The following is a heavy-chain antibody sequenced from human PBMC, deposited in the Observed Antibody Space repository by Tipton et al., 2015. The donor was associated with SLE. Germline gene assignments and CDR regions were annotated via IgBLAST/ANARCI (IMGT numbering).Heavy chain of an antibody. D-gene: IGHD3-3*01. CDR1: GGSISSYY. Sequence: TLSLTCTVSGGSISSYYWSWIRQPPGKGLEWIGYIYYSGSTNYNPSLKSRVTISVDTSKNQFSLKLSSVTAADTAVYYCARDGGYDFWSGYLGYYYMDVWGNGITVTVSS. V-gene: IGHV4-59*01. CDR3: ARDGGYDFWSGYLGYYYMDV. CDR2: IYYSGST. J-gene: IGHJ6*03.